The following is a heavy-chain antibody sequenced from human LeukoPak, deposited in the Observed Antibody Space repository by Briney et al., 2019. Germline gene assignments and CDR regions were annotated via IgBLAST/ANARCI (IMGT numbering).Heavy chain of an antibody. V-gene: IGHV4-59*11. Sequence: SETLSLTCTVSGGSISSHYWSWVRQPPGKGLEWIGYIYYTGSTKYNPSLKSQVTISVDTSKNQFSLKLSSVTAADTAVYYCARDRSARGVRGIIIGNMDVWGKGTTVTVSS. J-gene: IGHJ6*03. CDR2: IYYTGST. CDR1: GGSISSHY. D-gene: IGHD3-10*01. CDR3: ARDRSARGVRGIIIGNMDV.